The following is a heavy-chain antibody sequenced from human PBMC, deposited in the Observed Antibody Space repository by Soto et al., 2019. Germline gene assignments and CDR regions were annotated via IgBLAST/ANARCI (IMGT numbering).Heavy chain of an antibody. V-gene: IGHV1-3*01. J-gene: IGHJ4*02. Sequence: GASVKVSCKAAGYTFTTYAMHWVRQAPGQRLEWMGWINAGNGNTKYSQKFQGRVTITRDTSASTAYMELSSLRSEDTAVYYCARFWPDYYDSSGYALENYFDYWGQGTLVTVSS. CDR3: ARFWPDYYDSSGYALENYFDY. CDR2: INAGNGNT. CDR1: GYTFTTYA. D-gene: IGHD3-22*01.